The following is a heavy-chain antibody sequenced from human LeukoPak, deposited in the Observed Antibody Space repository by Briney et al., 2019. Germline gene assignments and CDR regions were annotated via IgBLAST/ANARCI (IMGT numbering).Heavy chain of an antibody. CDR1: GGSFSAYY. J-gene: IGHJ5*02. CDR2: INHSGST. Sequence: PSETLSLTCAVYGGSFSAYYWSWIRQPPGKGLEWIGEINHSGSTNYNPSLKSRVTISVDTSKNQFSLKLSSVTAADTAVYYCARGLRIRRFDPWGQGTLVTVSS. V-gene: IGHV4-34*01. CDR3: ARGLRIRRFDP. D-gene: IGHD1-14*01.